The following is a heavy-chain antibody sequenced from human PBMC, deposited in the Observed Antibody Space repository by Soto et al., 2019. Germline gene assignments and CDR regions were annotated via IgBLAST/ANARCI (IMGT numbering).Heavy chain of an antibody. CDR3: AKDPASHFRIVVVPAARFDY. J-gene: IGHJ4*02. Sequence: GGSLRLSCAASGFTFSSYAMSWVRQAPGKGLEGVSAISGSGGSTYYADSVKGRFTISRDNSKNTLYLQMNSLRAEDTAVYYCAKDPASHFRIVVVPAARFDYWGQGTLVTVSS. CDR1: GFTFSSYA. D-gene: IGHD2-2*01. CDR2: ISGSGGST. V-gene: IGHV3-23*01.